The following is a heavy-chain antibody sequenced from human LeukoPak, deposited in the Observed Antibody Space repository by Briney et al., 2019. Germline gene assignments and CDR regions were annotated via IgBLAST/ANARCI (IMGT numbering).Heavy chain of an antibody. CDR2: IYYSGST. CDR3: ARDMAGQGEGAFDI. J-gene: IGHJ3*02. Sequence: PSETLSLTCTVSGGSISSYYWSWIRQPPGKGLEWIGYIYYSGSTNYNPSLKSRVTISVDTSKNQFSLKLSSVTAADTAVYYCARDMAGQGEGAFDIWGQGTMVTVSS. CDR1: GGSISSYY. D-gene: IGHD6-19*01. V-gene: IGHV4-59*01.